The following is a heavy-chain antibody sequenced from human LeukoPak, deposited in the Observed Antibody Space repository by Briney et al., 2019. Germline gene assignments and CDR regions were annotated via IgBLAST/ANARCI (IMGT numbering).Heavy chain of an antibody. CDR1: GFTFSGSA. CDR3: TRRNCSGGSCYDY. V-gene: IGHV3-73*01. J-gene: IGHJ4*02. D-gene: IGHD2-15*01. Sequence: SGGSLRLSCAASGFTFSGSAMHWVRQASGKGLDWVGRIRSKANSYATAYAASVRGRFTISRDDSKNTAYLQMNSLKTEDTAVHYCTRRNCSGGSCYDYWGQGTLVSVSS. CDR2: IRSKANSYAT.